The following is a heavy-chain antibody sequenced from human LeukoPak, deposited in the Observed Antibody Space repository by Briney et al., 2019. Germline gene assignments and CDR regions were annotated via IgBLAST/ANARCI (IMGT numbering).Heavy chain of an antibody. D-gene: IGHD3-10*01. V-gene: IGHV4-34*01. J-gene: IGHJ4*02. CDR2: INHSGST. Sequence: PSETLSLTCAVYGGSFSGYYWSWIRQPPGKGLEWIGEINHSGSTNYNPSLKSRVTISVDMSKNQFSLKLSSVTAADTAVYYCASGSGYYFDYWGQGTLVTVSS. CDR1: GGSFSGYY. CDR3: ASGSGYYFDY.